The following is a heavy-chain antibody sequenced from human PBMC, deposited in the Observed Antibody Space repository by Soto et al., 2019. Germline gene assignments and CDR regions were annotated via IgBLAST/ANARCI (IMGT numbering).Heavy chain of an antibody. V-gene: IGHV3-23*01. J-gene: IGHJ4*02. CDR1: GFTFSNYG. CDR3: PKAANYESIGGLDY. Sequence: EGQLLESGGGLVQPGGSLRLSCAASGFTFSNYGMTWVRQAPGRGLEWVSAISGGGGGKYYADSVKGRLTIARDTSKNGVNLEVTGLRTENTAFNSCPKAANYESIGGLDYGAREPWSPSPQ. D-gene: IGHD3-16*01. CDR2: ISGGGGGK.